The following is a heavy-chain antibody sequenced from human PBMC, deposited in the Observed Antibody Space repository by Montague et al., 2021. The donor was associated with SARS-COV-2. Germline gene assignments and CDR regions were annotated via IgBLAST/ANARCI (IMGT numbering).Heavy chain of an antibody. CDR2: ISSTGGST. D-gene: IGHD3-10*01. CDR3: AKGFTYYFASGGYPNYFDP. V-gene: IGHV3-23*01. Sequence: ETLSLTCAVYGGSFSGYYWSWVRQAPGKGLEWVSTISSTGGSTYYADSVKGRFIISRDNSRNTVYMQMNNLRAEDTAVYYCAKGFTYYFASGGYPNYFDPWGQGTLVSVSS. CDR1: GGSFSGYY. J-gene: IGHJ5*02.